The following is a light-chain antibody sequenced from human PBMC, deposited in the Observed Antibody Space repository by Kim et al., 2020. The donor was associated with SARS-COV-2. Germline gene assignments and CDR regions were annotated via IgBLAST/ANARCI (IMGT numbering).Light chain of an antibody. CDR3: QTWDSTTSII. V-gene: IGLV3-1*01. J-gene: IGLJ2*01. CDR2: KTN. Sequence: SYELTQPPSVSVSPGQSASITCSGDKLGGKHTCWYQQKTGQSPVLVIYKTNKRPSGVPERFSGSHSGNTATLTVSGTQPKDKADYYCQTWDSTTSIIFGGGTQLTVL. CDR1: KLGGKH.